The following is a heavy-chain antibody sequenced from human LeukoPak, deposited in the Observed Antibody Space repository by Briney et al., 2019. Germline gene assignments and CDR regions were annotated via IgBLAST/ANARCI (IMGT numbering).Heavy chain of an antibody. CDR3: AIHEAVYDTFDI. CDR2: IYYSGNT. Sequence: SETLSLTCTVSGGSISSNSYYWGWIRQPPGKGLEWIGSIYYSGNTYYNPSLKSRVTISVDTSKNQFSLKLSSVTAADTAVYYCAIHEAVYDTFDIWGQGTMVTVSS. V-gene: IGHV4-39*01. J-gene: IGHJ3*02. D-gene: IGHD5/OR15-5a*01. CDR1: GGSISSNSYY.